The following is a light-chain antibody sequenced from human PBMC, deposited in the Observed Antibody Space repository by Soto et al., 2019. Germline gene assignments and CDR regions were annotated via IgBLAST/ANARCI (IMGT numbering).Light chain of an antibody. CDR3: QEYGTSRT. CDR2: DTS. J-gene: IGKJ1*01. CDR1: HSVSGSS. V-gene: IGKV3-20*01. Sequence: EILFTPSPSTPSFSPGERGTPSRRASHSVSGSSLAWYQQRPGQAPRLLIYDTSNRATGIPDRFSGSGSGTDFTLTISRLEPEDFAVYYCQEYGTSRTFGQGTKVDIK.